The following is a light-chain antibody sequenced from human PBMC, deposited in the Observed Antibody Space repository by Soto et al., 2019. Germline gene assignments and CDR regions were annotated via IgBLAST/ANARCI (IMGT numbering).Light chain of an antibody. Sequence: DIQMTQSPSTLSASVGDRVTITCRASQSVGSWLAWYQQKPGKAPKLLIYKASRLESGVPSRFSVSESGTEFTLTISNLQTDDFANYYCQQYHKFCTFDQWTKVDIK. CDR1: QSVGSW. CDR3: QQYHKFCT. V-gene: IGKV1-5*03. J-gene: IGKJ1*01. CDR2: KAS.